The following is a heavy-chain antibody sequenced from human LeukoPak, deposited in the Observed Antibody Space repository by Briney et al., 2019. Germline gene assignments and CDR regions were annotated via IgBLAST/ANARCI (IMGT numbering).Heavy chain of an antibody. J-gene: IGHJ4*02. CDR1: GYTFTSYG. CDR2: ISAYNGNT. CDR3: ARDRDYYGSGSYQDY. D-gene: IGHD3-10*01. Sequence: ASVKVSCKASGYTFTSYGISWVRQAPGQGLEWMGWISAYNGNTNYAQKLQGRVTMTTDTSTSTAYMELRSLRSDDTAVYYCARDRDYYGSGSYQDYWGQGTLVTVSS. V-gene: IGHV1-18*04.